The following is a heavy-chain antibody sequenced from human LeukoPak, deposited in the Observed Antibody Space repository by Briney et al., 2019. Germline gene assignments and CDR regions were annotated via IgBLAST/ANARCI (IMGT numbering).Heavy chain of an antibody. D-gene: IGHD3-3*01. CDR3: VRDRPNYHESNGHYYTRDGDH. V-gene: IGHV3-23*01. CDR1: GFTFNIYA. Sequence: GGSLRLSCAASGFTFNIYAMSWVRLAPGKGLQWVASMCGSAGCTFYAVSVMGRFTISRDSSKNPLFLQMNSLRADGTAMYYCVRDRPNYHESNGHYYTRDGDHWGQGTLVTVSS. J-gene: IGHJ5*02. CDR2: MCGSAGCT.